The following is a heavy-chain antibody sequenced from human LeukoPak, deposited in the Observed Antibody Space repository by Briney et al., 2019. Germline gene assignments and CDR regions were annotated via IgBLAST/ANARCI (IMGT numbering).Heavy chain of an antibody. V-gene: IGHV1-69*01. CDR2: IIPIFGTA. Sequence: ASVKVSCKASGGTFSSYAISWVRQAPGQGLEWMGGIIPIFGTANYAQKFQGRVTITAVESTSTAYMELSSPRSEDTAVYYCARDDPGYSGYDSSWGQGTLVTVSS. CDR3: ARDDPGYSGYDSS. J-gene: IGHJ4*02. CDR1: GGTFSSYA. D-gene: IGHD5-12*01.